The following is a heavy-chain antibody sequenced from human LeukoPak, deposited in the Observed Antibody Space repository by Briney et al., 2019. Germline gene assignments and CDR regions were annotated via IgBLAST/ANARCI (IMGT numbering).Heavy chain of an antibody. CDR1: GFTFSSYA. D-gene: IGHD3-3*01. Sequence: GGSLRLSCAASGFTFSSYAMHWVRQAPGKGLEWVAVISYDGSNKYYADSVKGRFTISRDNSKNTLYLQMNSLRAEDTAVYYCARGVLSGYHKYFDYWGQGTLVTVSS. CDR2: ISYDGSNK. J-gene: IGHJ4*02. V-gene: IGHV3-30-3*01. CDR3: ARGVLSGYHKYFDY.